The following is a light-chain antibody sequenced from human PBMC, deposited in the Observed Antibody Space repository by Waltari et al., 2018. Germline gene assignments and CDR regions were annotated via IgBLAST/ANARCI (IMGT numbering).Light chain of an antibody. J-gene: IGLJ2*01. CDR1: SLRRSY. V-gene: IGLV3-19*01. CDR3: NSRDSSDNHVF. CDR2: GKN. Sequence: SSELTQDPAVSVALGQTVSITCQGDSLRRSYASWYQQKPRQAPLLVIYGKNSRPSGIPDRFSGSSSGNTASLTITGAQAEDEADYYCNSRDSSDNHVFFGGGTKLTVL.